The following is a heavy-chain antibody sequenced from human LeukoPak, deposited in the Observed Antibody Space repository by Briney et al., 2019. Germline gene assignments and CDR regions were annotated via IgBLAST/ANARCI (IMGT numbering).Heavy chain of an antibody. CDR1: GYTFTGYY. Sequence: ASVKVSCKASGYTFTGYYMHWVRQAPGQGLEWMGRINPNSGGTNYAQKFQGRVTMTRDTSISTGYMELSRLRSDDTAVYYCARDGGYSSSSGYWGQGTLVTVSS. V-gene: IGHV1-2*06. J-gene: IGHJ4*02. D-gene: IGHD6-6*01. CDR2: INPNSGGT. CDR3: ARDGGYSSSSGY.